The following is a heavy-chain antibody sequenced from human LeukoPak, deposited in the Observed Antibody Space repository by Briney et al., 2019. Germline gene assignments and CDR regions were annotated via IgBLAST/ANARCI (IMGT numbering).Heavy chain of an antibody. D-gene: IGHD1-1*01. V-gene: IGHV3-64D*09. CDR1: GFTFSAYA. Sequence: GGSLRLSCSASGFTFSAYAMYWVRQAPGKGLEYVSGISSNGGSSFYADSVKGRFTISRDNSKNTLYLQMSSLGAEDTAVYYCVKITSVTGGDCWGQGTRLTVSS. J-gene: IGHJ4*02. CDR2: ISSNGGSS. CDR3: VKITSVTGGDC.